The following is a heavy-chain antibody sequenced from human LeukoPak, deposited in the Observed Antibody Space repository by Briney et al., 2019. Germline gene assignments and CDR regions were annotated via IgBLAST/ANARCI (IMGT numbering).Heavy chain of an antibody. V-gene: IGHV3-73*01. CDR2: IRSKANNYAT. Sequence: GGSLRLSCAASGFTFSGSAMHWVRQASGKGLEWVGRIRSKANNYATAYAASVKGRFTISRDDSENTAYLQMNSPKTEDTAVYYCTNGDYDWFDPWGQGTLVTVSS. CDR3: TNGDYDWFDP. CDR1: GFTFSGSA. D-gene: IGHD4-17*01. J-gene: IGHJ5*02.